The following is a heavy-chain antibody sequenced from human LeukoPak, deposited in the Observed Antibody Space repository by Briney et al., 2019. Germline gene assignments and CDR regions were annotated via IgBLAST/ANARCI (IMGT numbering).Heavy chain of an antibody. J-gene: IGHJ6*03. CDR1: GYTFTSYY. CDR3: ARVGSRYMDV. CDR2: INPSGGST. Sequence: EASVKVSCKASGYTFTSYYMHWVRQAPGQGLEWMGIINPSGGSTSYAQKFQGRVTMTRDTSTSTAYMELRSLRSDDTAVYYCARVGSRYMDVWGKGTTVTVSS. D-gene: IGHD3-10*01. V-gene: IGHV1-46*01.